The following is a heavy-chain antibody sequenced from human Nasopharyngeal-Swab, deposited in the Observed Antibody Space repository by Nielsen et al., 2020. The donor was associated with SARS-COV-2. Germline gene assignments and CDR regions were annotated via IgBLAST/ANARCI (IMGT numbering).Heavy chain of an antibody. V-gene: IGHV3-21*01. CDR3: ARDLPHGDWAAGGYFDS. CDR2: ISQSGDYI. Sequence: VRQAPGKGLEWVSSISQSGDYIFFGDSVKGRFNISRDNAKNSLYLQMHSLRVEDTAVYYCARDLPHGDWAAGGYFDSWGQGTLVTVSS. J-gene: IGHJ4*02. D-gene: IGHD4-17*01.